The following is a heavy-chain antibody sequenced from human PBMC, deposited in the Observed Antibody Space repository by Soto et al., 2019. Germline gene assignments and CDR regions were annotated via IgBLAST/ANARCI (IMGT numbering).Heavy chain of an antibody. CDR3: ARGKDGRRAGTYYFDMDV. CDR2: IKQDGSEK. V-gene: IGHV3-7*01. D-gene: IGHD1-1*01. J-gene: IGHJ6*03. CDR1: GFSFRDYW. Sequence: GGSLRLSCAASGFSFRDYWMTWVRQAPGKGLDWVANIKQDGSEKYYLDSLKGRFTISRDDAKNSVYLLMNSLRAEDTAVYYCARGKDGRRAGTYYFDMDVWGKGTTVTVSS.